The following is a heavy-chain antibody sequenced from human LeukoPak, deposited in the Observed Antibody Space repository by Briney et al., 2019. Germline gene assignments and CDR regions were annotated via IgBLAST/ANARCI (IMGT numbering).Heavy chain of an antibody. J-gene: IGHJ5*02. CDR2: TRNKPNSYTT. D-gene: IGHD7-27*01. CDR1: GFIVSDHY. CDR3: TRNWGSDNWFDP. Sequence: PGGSLRLSCAASGFIVSDHYMDWVRQAPGKGREWVGRTRNKPNSYTTEYAASVKGRFTISRDDSKDLVYLQMSSLKTEDTAVYYCTRNWGSDNWFDPWGQGTLVTVSS. V-gene: IGHV3-72*01.